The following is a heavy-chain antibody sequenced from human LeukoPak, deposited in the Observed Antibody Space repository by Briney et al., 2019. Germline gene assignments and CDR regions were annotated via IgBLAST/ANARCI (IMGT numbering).Heavy chain of an antibody. Sequence: SETLSLTCTVSGGSISSYHWSWIRQPPGKGLEWIGYIYYSGSTNYNPSLKSRVTISLDTSKNQFSLKVNSVTAADTAVYYCARHSSGYLSYFDYWGQGTLVPVSS. CDR2: IYYSGST. J-gene: IGHJ4*02. CDR1: GGSISSYH. CDR3: ARHSSGYLSYFDY. V-gene: IGHV4-59*08. D-gene: IGHD3-22*01.